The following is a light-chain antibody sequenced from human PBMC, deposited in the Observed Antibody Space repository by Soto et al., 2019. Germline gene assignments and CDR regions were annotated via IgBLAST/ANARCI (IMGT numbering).Light chain of an antibody. Sequence: EIVLTQSPATLSLSPGERATLSCRASQSVSSFLAWYQQKPGQTPRLLIYDASKRATGIPVRFSGSGSETDFTLTISSLEPEDFAVYYCQQRTNWPPALSFGGGTKVEI. J-gene: IGKJ4*01. V-gene: IGKV3-11*01. CDR1: QSVSSF. CDR3: QQRTNWPPALS. CDR2: DAS.